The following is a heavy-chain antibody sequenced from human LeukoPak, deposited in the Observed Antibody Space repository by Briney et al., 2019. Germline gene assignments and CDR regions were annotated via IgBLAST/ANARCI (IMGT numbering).Heavy chain of an antibody. CDR1: GGSFSGYN. J-gene: IGHJ1*01. CDR2: INHSGST. CDR3: ARSSPPVGWYKRAEYFQH. V-gene: IGHV4-34*01. Sequence: PSETLSLTCAVYGGSFSGYNWRWIRQPPGKGLEWIGEINHSGSTNYNPSLKSRVTISVDTSKNQFSLKLSSVTAADTAVYYCARSSPPVGWYKRAEYFQHWGQGTLVTVSS. D-gene: IGHD6-19*01.